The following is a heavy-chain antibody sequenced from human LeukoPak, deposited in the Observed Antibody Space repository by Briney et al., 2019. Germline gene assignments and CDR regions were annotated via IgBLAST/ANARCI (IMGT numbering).Heavy chain of an antibody. CDR3: AKDIPLGARIVGATGY. Sequence: PGGSLRLSCAASGFPFSSYAMSWVRQAPGKGLEWVSAISGSGGSTYYADSVKGRFTISRDNSKNTLYLQMNSLRAEDTAVYYCAKDIPLGARIVGATGYWGQGTLVTVSS. D-gene: IGHD1-26*01. CDR2: ISGSGGST. J-gene: IGHJ4*02. V-gene: IGHV3-23*01. CDR1: GFPFSSYA.